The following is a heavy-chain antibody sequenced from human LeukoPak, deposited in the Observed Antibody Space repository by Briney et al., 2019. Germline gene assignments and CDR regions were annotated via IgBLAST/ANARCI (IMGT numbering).Heavy chain of an antibody. J-gene: IGHJ5*02. D-gene: IGHD3-22*01. CDR1: GFTFSSYG. Sequence: GGSLRLSCAASGFTFSSYGMSWVRQAPGKGLEWVSAISGSGGSTYYADSVKGRFTISRDNSKNTLYLQMNSLRAEDTAVYYCARAGYYDSSGDWFDPWGQGTLVTVSS. CDR3: ARAGYYDSSGDWFDP. CDR2: ISGSGGST. V-gene: IGHV3-23*01.